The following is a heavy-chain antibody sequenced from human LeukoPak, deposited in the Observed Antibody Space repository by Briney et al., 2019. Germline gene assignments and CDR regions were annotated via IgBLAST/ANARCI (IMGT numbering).Heavy chain of an antibody. V-gene: IGHV3-74*01. CDR3: ARGRGPYGWFDP. D-gene: IGHD3-10*01. CDR1: GFTSSDYW. CDR2: MNSAGTTT. J-gene: IGHJ5*02. Sequence: GGSLRLSCAASGFTSSDYWMHWVRHAPGKGPVWVSRMNSAGTTTNYADSVKGRFTISRDTAKNTLYLQMNSLRAEDTAVYYCARGRGPYGWFDPWGQGTLVIVSS.